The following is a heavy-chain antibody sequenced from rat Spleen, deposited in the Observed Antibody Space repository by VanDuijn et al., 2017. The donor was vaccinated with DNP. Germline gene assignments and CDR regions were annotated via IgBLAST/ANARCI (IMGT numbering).Heavy chain of an antibody. Sequence: VQLKESGPGLVQPSQTLSLTCTVSGFSLTSYSVSWVRQPPEKGLEWMGTIWTGGTTDYNSALKSRLSISRDTSKSQVFLQMNSVQTEDTAIYFCTRTGSYKSGYYFDYWGQGVMVTVSS. CDR3: TRTGSYKSGYYFDY. V-gene: IGHV2-15*01. CDR2: IWTGGTT. D-gene: IGHD4-3*01. CDR1: GFSLTSYS. J-gene: IGHJ2*01.